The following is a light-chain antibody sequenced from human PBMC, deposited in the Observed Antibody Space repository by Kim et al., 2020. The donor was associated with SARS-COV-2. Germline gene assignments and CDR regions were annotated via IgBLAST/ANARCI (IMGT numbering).Light chain of an antibody. CDR2: DDT. CDR3: GTWDADLTAGV. Sequence: QSVLTQPASVSAAPGQKVTISCSGTSSNIGNNYVSLYRQFPGAPPKILIYDDTERPSGIPDRFSGSKSGASASLGITGLQNGDEAYYYCGTWDADLTAGVFGGGTQLTVL. J-gene: IGLJ3*02. V-gene: IGLV1-51*01. CDR1: SSNIGNNY.